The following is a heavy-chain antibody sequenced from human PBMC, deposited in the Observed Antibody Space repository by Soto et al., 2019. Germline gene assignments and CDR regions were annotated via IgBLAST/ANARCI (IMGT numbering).Heavy chain of an antibody. CDR1: GGTFSSYA. V-gene: IGHV1-69*06. CDR2: IIPIFGTA. J-gene: IGHJ4*02. D-gene: IGHD5-18*01. CDR3: LVDTAMATQF. Sequence: SVKVSCKASGGTFSSYAISWVRQAPGQGLEWMGGIIPIFGTANYAQKFQGRVTITADKSTSTAYMELSSLRSEDTAVYCCLVDTAMATQFWGQGTLVTVSS.